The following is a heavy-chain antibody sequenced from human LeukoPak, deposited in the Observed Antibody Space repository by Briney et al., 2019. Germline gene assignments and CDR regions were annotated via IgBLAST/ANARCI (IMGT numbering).Heavy chain of an antibody. Sequence: AGGSLRLSCAASGFTFSSYEMNWVRQAPGKGREWVGYISSRGRTIYYADSVKGRFTISRDNAKNSLYLQMNSLRAEDTAVYYCARERGPWELLGAGYFDYWGQGTLVTVSS. CDR2: ISSRGRTI. V-gene: IGHV3-48*03. CDR1: GFTFSSYE. D-gene: IGHD1-26*01. CDR3: ARERGPWELLGAGYFDY. J-gene: IGHJ4*02.